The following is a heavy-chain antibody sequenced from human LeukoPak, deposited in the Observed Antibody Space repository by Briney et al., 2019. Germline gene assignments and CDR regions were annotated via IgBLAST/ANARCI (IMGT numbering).Heavy chain of an antibody. Sequence: GGSLRLSCAASGFTFSSYGMHWVRQAPGKGLEWVAVISHDGSSKYFADSVKGRFTISRDNPKNMLDLQMHSLRAEDTAVYYCAKSIRFCSSSSCFAGYYNYGLHVWGRGTTVIVSS. D-gene: IGHD2-2*01. CDR1: GFTFSSYG. J-gene: IGHJ6*02. CDR3: AKSIRFCSSSSCFAGYYNYGLHV. V-gene: IGHV3-30*18. CDR2: ISHDGSSK.